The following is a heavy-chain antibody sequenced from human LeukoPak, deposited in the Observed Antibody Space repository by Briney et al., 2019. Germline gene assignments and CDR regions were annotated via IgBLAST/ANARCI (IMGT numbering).Heavy chain of an antibody. CDR1: AFTFSRYG. Sequence: PGGSLRLSCAASAFTFSRYGMHWVRQAPGKGLEWVALIRSDGNNKYYADSVKARFTISRDNSKNTLSLQMNSLRTEDTAVYYCAKDRDGSGSDTPWGQGTLVTVSS. D-gene: IGHD3-10*01. V-gene: IGHV3-30*02. CDR2: IRSDGNNK. CDR3: AKDRDGSGSDTP. J-gene: IGHJ5*02.